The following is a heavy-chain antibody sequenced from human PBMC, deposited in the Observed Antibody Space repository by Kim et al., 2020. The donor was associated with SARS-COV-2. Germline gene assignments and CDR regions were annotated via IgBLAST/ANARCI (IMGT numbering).Heavy chain of an antibody. CDR2: IYYSGGT. J-gene: IGHJ5*02. CDR1: GGSISSYY. D-gene: IGHD2-2*01. Sequence: SETLSLTCTVSGGSISSYYWSWIRQPPGKGLEWIGYIYYSGGTNYNPSLKSRVTISVDTSKNQFSLKLSSVTAADTTVYYCARASLGYCSSTSCYVVFDP. V-gene: IGHV4-59*01. CDR3: ARASLGYCSSTSCYVVFDP.